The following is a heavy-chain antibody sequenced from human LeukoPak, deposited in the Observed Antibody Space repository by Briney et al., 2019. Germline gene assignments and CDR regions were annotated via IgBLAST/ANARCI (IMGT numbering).Heavy chain of an antibody. CDR1: GYTFNSYG. V-gene: IGHV1-18*01. Sequence: ASVKVSCKASGYTFNSYGITWVRQAPGQGLEWMGWISAYNGNTNYAQNLQGRVAMTTDTSTSTVYMELRSLRSDDTAVYYCARAYDSSGYYVGAFDPWGQGTLVTVSS. CDR3: ARAYDSSGYYVGAFDP. D-gene: IGHD3-22*01. CDR2: ISAYNGNT. J-gene: IGHJ5*02.